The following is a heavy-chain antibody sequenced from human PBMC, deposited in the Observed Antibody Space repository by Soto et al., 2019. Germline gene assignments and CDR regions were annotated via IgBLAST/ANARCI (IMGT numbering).Heavy chain of an antibody. Sequence: KESGPTLVKPTQTLTLTCPVSGFSLSARGVGVGWIRQPPGKALEWLAVIYWNDEKRFSPSLKSRLTITKDTSKNQVVLTMTNMDPVDTATYFCAHSPWGAAPDYWGQGTLVTVSS. CDR1: GFSLSARGVG. CDR2: IYWNDEK. CDR3: AHSPWGAAPDY. D-gene: IGHD3-16*01. J-gene: IGHJ4*02. V-gene: IGHV2-5*01.